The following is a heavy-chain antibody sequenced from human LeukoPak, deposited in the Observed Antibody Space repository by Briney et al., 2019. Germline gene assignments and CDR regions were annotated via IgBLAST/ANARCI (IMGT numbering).Heavy chain of an antibody. D-gene: IGHD3-10*01. CDR2: ISSSSTNI. J-gene: IGHJ4*02. CDR3: ARDSGRGGY. Sequence: GGSLRLSCAASGFTFSSYTMNWVRQAPGKGLEWVSSISSSSTNIYYADSVKGRFTISRDNAKNSLYLQMNSLRAEDTAVYYCARDSGRGGYWGQGTLVTVSS. V-gene: IGHV3-21*01. CDR1: GFTFSSYT.